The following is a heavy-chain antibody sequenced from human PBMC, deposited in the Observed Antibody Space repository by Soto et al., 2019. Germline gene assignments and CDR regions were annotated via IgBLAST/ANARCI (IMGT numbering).Heavy chain of an antibody. Sequence: SETLSLTCAVYGGSFSGYYWSWIRQPPGKGLEWIGEINHSGSTNYNPSLKSRVTISVDTSKNQFSLKLSSVTAADTAVYYCARLVRYDYIWGSYRRPPTRDYWGQGTLVPSPQ. V-gene: IGHV4-34*01. CDR1: GGSFSGYY. CDR3: ARLVRYDYIWGSYRRPPTRDY. D-gene: IGHD3-16*02. CDR2: INHSGST. J-gene: IGHJ4*02.